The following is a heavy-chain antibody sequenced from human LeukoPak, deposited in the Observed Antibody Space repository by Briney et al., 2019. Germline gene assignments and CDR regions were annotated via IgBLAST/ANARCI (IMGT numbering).Heavy chain of an antibody. D-gene: IGHD2-2*01. Sequence: RSLRLSCPASGFTFSSYGMHWVRQAPGKGLEWVAVISYDGSNKYYADSVKGRFTISRDNSKNTLYLQMNSLRAEDTAVYYCAKDWGYCSSTSCPTGYWGQGTLVTVSS. CDR1: GFTFSSYG. CDR2: ISYDGSNK. J-gene: IGHJ4*02. CDR3: AKDWGYCSSTSCPTGY. V-gene: IGHV3-30*18.